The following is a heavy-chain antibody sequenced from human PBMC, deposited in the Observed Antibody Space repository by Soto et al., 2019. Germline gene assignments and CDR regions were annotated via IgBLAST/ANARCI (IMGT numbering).Heavy chain of an antibody. D-gene: IGHD3-10*01. CDR2: INPSGGST. J-gene: IGHJ6*02. V-gene: IGHV1-46*01. Sequence: XSVKVSCKASGYTFTSYYMHWVRQAPGQGLEWMGIINPSGGSTSYAQKFQGRVTMTRDTSTSTVYMELSSLRSEDTAVYYCARDYYGSGRFSRYGMDVWGQGTTVTVSS. CDR1: GYTFTSYY. CDR3: ARDYYGSGRFSRYGMDV.